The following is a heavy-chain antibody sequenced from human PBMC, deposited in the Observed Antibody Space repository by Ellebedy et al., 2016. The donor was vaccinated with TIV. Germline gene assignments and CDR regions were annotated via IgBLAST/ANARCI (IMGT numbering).Heavy chain of an antibody. CDR3: ATRGHSIGWFAD. D-gene: IGHD3-22*01. V-gene: IGHV3-23*01. CDR1: GFIFSDYA. CDR2: LSGRGEST. Sequence: GESLKISCATSGFIFSDYAISWVRQPPGKGLEWVSTLSGRGESTFAADSVKGRFTISRNFSKRTVYLQMNSLRVEDTAVYFCATRGHSIGWFADWGQGTLVTVSS. J-gene: IGHJ5*02.